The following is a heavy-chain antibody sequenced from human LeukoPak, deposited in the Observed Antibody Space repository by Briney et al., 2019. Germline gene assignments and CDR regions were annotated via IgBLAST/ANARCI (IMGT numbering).Heavy chain of an antibody. CDR1: GFTFSSYA. V-gene: IGHV3-30-3*01. Sequence: QPGGSLRLSCAASGFTFSSYAMHWVRRAPGKGLEWVAVISYDGSNKYYADSVKGRFTISRDNSKNTLYLQMNSLRAEDTAVYYCARDPIAAAGTNYFDYWGQGTLVTVSS. CDR3: ARDPIAAAGTNYFDY. CDR2: ISYDGSNK. D-gene: IGHD6-13*01. J-gene: IGHJ4*02.